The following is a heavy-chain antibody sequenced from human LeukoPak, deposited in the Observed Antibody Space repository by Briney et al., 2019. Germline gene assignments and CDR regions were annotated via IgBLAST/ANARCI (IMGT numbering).Heavy chain of an antibody. CDR2: ISSSSSYI. J-gene: IGHJ6*02. CDR1: GFTFSSYS. V-gene: IGHV3-21*01. CDR3: ARATDYYYYGMDV. Sequence: TGGSLRLSCAASGFTFSSYSMNWVRQAPGKGLEWVSSISSSSSYIYYADSVKGRFTISRDNAKNSLYLQMSSLRAEDTAVYYCARATDYYYYGMDVWGQGTTVTVSS.